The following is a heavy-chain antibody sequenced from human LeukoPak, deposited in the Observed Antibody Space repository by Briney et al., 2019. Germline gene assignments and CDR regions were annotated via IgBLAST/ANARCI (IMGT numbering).Heavy chain of an antibody. CDR2: IRYDGSNE. D-gene: IGHD1-14*01. CDR3: ARDPYRDAPDYFDY. J-gene: IGHJ4*02. Sequence: GGSLRLSCAASGFTFRNYGMHWVRQAPGKGLEWVAFIRYDGSNEYYADYVKGRFTISRDNSKNTVYLQMNSLRPEDTAVYYCARDPYRDAPDYFDYWGQGTLVTVSS. CDR1: GFTFRNYG. V-gene: IGHV3-30*02.